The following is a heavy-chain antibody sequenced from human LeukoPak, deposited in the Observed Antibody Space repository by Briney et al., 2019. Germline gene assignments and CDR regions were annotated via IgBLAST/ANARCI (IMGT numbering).Heavy chain of an antibody. D-gene: IGHD5-24*01. V-gene: IGHV3-7*01. CDR1: GFIFADYW. CDR2: IKHDGSEE. J-gene: IGHJ4*02. Sequence: GGSLRLSCSASGFIFADYWMTWIRQAPVKDLEWVANIKHDGSEEYYLDSVKGRFTISRDNAKNSLHLQMNSLRAEDTAVYYCARDGRMATTDTEQFDYWGQGTLVTVSS. CDR3: ARDGRMATTDTEQFDY.